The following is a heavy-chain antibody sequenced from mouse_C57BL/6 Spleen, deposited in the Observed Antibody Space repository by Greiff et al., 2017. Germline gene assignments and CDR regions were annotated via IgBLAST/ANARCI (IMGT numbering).Heavy chain of an antibody. D-gene: IGHD2-4*01. Sequence: QVQLQQSGAELAKPGASVKLSCKASGYTFTSYWMHWVKQRPGQGLEWIGYINPSSGYTKYNQKFKDKPTLTADKSSSTAYMQLSSLTYEDSAVYYCARSDDYAWYFDVWVTGTTVTVSS. CDR1: GYTFTSYW. CDR2: INPSSGYT. J-gene: IGHJ1*03. CDR3: ARSDDYAWYFDV. V-gene: IGHV1-7*01.